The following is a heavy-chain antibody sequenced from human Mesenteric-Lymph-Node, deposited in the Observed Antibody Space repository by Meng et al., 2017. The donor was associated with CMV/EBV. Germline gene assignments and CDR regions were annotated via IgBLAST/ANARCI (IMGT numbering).Heavy chain of an antibody. Sequence: ASVKVSCKASGYTFTGYYIHWMRQAPGQGLEWMAWIKPKSGATVYAQKFQGRVTMTGDTSIGTAYLELSRLRSDDTAVYFCAREAAAGGVRLNYYFEYWGQGTLVTVS. J-gene: IGHJ4*02. CDR1: GYTFTGYY. CDR3: AREAAAGGVRLNYYFEY. D-gene: IGHD6-13*01. V-gene: IGHV1-2*02. CDR2: IKPKSGAT.